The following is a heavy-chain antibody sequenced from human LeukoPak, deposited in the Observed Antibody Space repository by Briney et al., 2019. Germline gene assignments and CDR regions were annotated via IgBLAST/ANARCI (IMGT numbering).Heavy chain of an antibody. CDR1: GFTFSSYS. Sequence: GGSLRLSCAASGFTFSSYSMNWVRQAPGKGLEWVSSISSSSSYIYYADSVKGRFTISRDNAKNSLYLQMNSLRAEDTAVYYCARDLHITMVRGGPFDYWGQGTLVTVSS. CDR3: ARDLHITMVRGGPFDY. J-gene: IGHJ4*02. D-gene: IGHD3-10*01. V-gene: IGHV3-21*01. CDR2: ISSSSSYI.